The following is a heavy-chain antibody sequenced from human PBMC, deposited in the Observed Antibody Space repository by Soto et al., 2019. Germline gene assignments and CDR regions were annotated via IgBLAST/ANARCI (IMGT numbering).Heavy chain of an antibody. V-gene: IGHV3-30*18. CDR2: ISYDGSNK. Sequence: QVQLVESGGGVVQPGRSLRLSCAASGFTFSTYGMHWVRQAAGKGLEWVAVISYDGSNKYYADSVKGRFTISRDNAKNTLYLQMNSLRVEDTAVYYCAKDRGFRILWWCQDYWGQGTLVTVSS. J-gene: IGHJ4*02. CDR1: GFTFSTYG. CDR3: AKDRGFRILWWCQDY. D-gene: IGHD2-21*01.